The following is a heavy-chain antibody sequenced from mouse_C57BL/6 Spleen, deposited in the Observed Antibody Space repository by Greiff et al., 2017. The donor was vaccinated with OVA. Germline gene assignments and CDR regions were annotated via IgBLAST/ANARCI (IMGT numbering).Heavy chain of an antibody. V-gene: IGHV1-82*01. CDR3: ARSTGTGGYYAMGD. CDR1: GYAFSSSW. CDR2: IYPGDGDT. J-gene: IGHJ4*01. D-gene: IGHD4-1*01. Sequence: QVQLQQSGPELVKPGASVKISCKASGYAFSSSWMNWVKQRPGKGLEWIGRIYPGDGDTNYNGKFKGKATLTADKSSSTAYMQLSSLTSEDSAVYFCARSTGTGGYYAMGDWGQGTSVTVSS.